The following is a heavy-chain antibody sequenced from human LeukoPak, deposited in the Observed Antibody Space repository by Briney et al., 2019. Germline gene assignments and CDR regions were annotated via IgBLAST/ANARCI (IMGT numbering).Heavy chain of an antibody. J-gene: IGHJ3*02. V-gene: IGHV4-30-4*01. CDR1: GGSISSGDYY. Sequence: SQTLSLTCTVSGGSISSGDYYWSWIRQPPGKGLEWNGYLYYSGSTYYNPSLKSRVTISVDTSKNQFSLKLSSVTAADTAVYYCARVSYYDILTGYYTRDAFDIWGQGTMVTVSS. D-gene: IGHD3-9*01. CDR2: LYYSGST. CDR3: ARVSYYDILTGYYTRDAFDI.